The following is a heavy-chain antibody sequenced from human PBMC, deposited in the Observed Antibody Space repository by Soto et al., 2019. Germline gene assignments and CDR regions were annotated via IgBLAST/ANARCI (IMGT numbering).Heavy chain of an antibody. J-gene: IGHJ4*02. CDR2: IHYSGRT. CDR1: NGSISGFY. V-gene: IGHV4-59*12. Sequence: SETLSLTCSVSNGSISGFYWTWIRQPPGKILEWIGYIHYSGRTDYNPSLTSRATMSVDTSKNQFSLNLKSITAADTAVYYCVRVGVGIGNHFDSWGRGALVTVSS. D-gene: IGHD1-26*01. CDR3: VRVGVGIGNHFDS.